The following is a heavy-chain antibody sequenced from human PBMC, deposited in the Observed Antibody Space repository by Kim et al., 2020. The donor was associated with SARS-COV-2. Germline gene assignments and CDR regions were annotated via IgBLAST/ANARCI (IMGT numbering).Heavy chain of an antibody. CDR2: NT. Sequence: NTIYSQQFQARVSITGDTSATTAYLELSGLRSEDTAVYYCAREAVAGSFDYWGQGTLVTVSS. V-gene: IGHV1-3*01. CDR3: AREAVAGSFDY. J-gene: IGHJ4*02. D-gene: IGHD6-19*01.